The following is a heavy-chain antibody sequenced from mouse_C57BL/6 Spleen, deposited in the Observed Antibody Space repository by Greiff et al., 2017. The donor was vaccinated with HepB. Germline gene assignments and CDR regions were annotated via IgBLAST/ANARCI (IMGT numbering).Heavy chain of an antibody. CDR2: ISYDGSN. J-gene: IGHJ3*01. CDR3: ARDGLNWFAY. V-gene: IGHV3-6*01. D-gene: IGHD1-3*01. Sequence: EVKLMESGPGLVKPSQSLSLTCSVTGYSITSGYYWTWLRQFPGNKLEWMGYISYDGSNNYNPSLKNRISITRDTSKNQFFLKLNSVTTEDTATYYGARDGLNWFAYWGQGTLVTVSA. CDR1: GYSITSGYY.